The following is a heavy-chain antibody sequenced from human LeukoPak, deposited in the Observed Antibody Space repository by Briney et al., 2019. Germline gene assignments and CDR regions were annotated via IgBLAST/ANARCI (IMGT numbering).Heavy chain of an antibody. CDR1: GFTFRSYA. Sequence: GGSLRLSCAASGFTFRSYAMSWVRQAPGKGLAWVSAISGSGGSTYYADSVKGRFTISRDNSKNTLYLQMNSLRGEDTAVYYCAKEVCSGGSCYYYYGMAVGGQGTTVTVSS. J-gene: IGHJ6*02. V-gene: IGHV3-23*01. D-gene: IGHD2-15*01. CDR3: AKEVCSGGSCYYYYGMAV. CDR2: ISGSGGST.